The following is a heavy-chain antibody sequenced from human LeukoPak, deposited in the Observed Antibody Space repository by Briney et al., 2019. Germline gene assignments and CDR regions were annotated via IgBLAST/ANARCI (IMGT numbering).Heavy chain of an antibody. D-gene: IGHD1-26*01. J-gene: IGHJ4*02. Sequence: VSVTVSYKASGYTFTGYYIHWVRQAPAQGVEWMGWVNPNGGGTTYAQKVQSRVPMTMDTSINTSYMELSRLRSDDTAVYYCARDQGGRVGATVSWPDWGQGTLVTVSS. V-gene: IGHV1-2*02. CDR2: VNPNGGGT. CDR3: ARDQGGRVGATVSWPD. CDR1: GYTFTGYY.